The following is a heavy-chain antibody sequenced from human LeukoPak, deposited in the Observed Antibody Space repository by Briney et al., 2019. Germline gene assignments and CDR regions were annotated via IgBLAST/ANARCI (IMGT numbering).Heavy chain of an antibody. D-gene: IGHD3-22*01. Sequence: SETLSLTCTVSGGSISSGGYYWSWIRQPPGKGLEWIGEINHSGSTNYNPSLKSRVTISVDTSKNQFSLKLSSVTAADTAVYYCARAVILDYWGQGTLVTVSS. CDR2: INHSGST. V-gene: IGHV4-39*07. CDR3: ARAVILDY. J-gene: IGHJ4*02. CDR1: GGSISSGGYY.